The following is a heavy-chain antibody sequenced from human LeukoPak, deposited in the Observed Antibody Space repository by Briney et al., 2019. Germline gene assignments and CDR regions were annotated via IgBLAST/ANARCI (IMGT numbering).Heavy chain of an antibody. V-gene: IGHV3-33*01. Sequence: PGGSLRLSCAASGFTFSSYGMHGVRQAPGKGLEWVAVIWYDGSNKYYADSVKGRFTISRDNSKNTLYLQMNSLRAEDTAVYYCARKYSGYDWGTDYWGQGTLVTVSS. CDR1: GFTFSSYG. D-gene: IGHD5-12*01. J-gene: IGHJ4*02. CDR2: IWYDGSNK. CDR3: ARKYSGYDWGTDY.